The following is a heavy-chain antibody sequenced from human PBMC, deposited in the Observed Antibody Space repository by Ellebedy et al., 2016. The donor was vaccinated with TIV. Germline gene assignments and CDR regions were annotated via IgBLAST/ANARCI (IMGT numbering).Heavy chain of an antibody. CDR2: INAGNGNT. CDR3: ASNRDGYNWYFDL. V-gene: IGHV1-3*01. J-gene: IGHJ2*01. Sequence: ASVKVSCKASGYTFTGYYMHWVRQAPGQRLEWMGWINAGNGNTKYSQKFQGRVTITRDTSASTAYMELSSLRSEDTAVYYCASNRDGYNWYFDLWGRGTLVTVSS. CDR1: GYTFTGYY. D-gene: IGHD5-24*01.